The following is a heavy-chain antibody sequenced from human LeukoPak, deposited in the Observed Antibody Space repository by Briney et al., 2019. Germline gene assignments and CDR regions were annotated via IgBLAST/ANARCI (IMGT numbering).Heavy chain of an antibody. D-gene: IGHD5-12*01. V-gene: IGHV1-8*01. J-gene: IGHJ6*03. CDR1: GYTFTNYD. CDR2: MNPNNGNT. CDR3: ARGSIVATMDDYYYYYMDV. Sequence: ASVKVSCKTSGYTFTNYDINWVRQATGQGLEWMGWMNPNNGNTGYAQKFQGRVTMTRNTSISTAYMELSSLRSEDTAVYYCARGSIVATMDDYYYYYMDVWGKGTTVTVSS.